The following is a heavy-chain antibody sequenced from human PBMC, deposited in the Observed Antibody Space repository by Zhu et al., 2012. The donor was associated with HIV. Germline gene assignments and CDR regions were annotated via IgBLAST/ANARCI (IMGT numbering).Heavy chain of an antibody. CDR2: INHSGST. D-gene: IGHD3-10*01. Sequence: QVQLQESGPGLLKPSETLSLTCAVYGGSFSGYYWSWIRQPPGKGLEWIGEINHSGSTNYNPSLKSRLTMSVDTSKNQFSLKLSSVTAADTAVYYCARVLLWFGESSEAGYYFDYWGQGTLVTVSS. CDR3: ARVLLWFGESSEAGYYFDY. CDR1: GGSFSGYY. J-gene: IGHJ4*02. V-gene: IGHV4-34*10.